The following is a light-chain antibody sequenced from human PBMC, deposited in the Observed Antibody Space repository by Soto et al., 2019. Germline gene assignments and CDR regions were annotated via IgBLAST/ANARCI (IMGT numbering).Light chain of an antibody. V-gene: IGLV1-40*01. CDR3: QSYDSSLTGV. J-gene: IGLJ2*01. Sequence: QPVLTQPPSVSGAPGQRVTISCTGSSSNIGAGYGVHWYQQLPGTAPKLVIYNNNNRPSGVPDRFSGSNSGTSASLAITGFQAEDEADYYCQSYDSSLTGVFGGGTKVTVL. CDR2: NNN. CDR1: SSNIGAGYG.